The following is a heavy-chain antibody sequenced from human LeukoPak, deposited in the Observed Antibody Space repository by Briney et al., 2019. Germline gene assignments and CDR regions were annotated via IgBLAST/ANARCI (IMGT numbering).Heavy chain of an antibody. CDR3: AREQFDY. CDR2: IYSGGST. V-gene: IGHV3-66*01. Sequence: PRGSLRLTYAASGVAVSSGYMSRVRQAPGKGLEWVSVIYSGGSTYYADSVKGRFTISRDNSKNTLYLQMNSLRAEDTAVYYCAREQFDYWGQGTLVTVSS. J-gene: IGHJ4*02. CDR1: GVAVSSGY.